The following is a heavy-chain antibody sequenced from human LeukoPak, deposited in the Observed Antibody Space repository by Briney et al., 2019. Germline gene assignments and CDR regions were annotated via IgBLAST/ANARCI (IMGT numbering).Heavy chain of an antibody. CDR1: DEPFSGYY. J-gene: IGHJ4*02. V-gene: IGHV4-34*01. CDR3: ARLVPERFFQLNPEGYYDY. CDR2: INRNGNT. Sequence: SETLSLTCAISDEPFSGYYWGWIRQPPGKGLELIGEINRNGNTDYNPSLKSRLSMSIDTSKNQFSLKLISVTAADTAVYYCARLVPERFFQLNPEGYYDYWGQGTLVTVSS. D-gene: IGHD3-3*01.